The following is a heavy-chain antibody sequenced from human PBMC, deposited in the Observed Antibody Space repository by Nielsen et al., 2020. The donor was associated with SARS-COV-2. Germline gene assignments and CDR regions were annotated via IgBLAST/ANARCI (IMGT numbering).Heavy chain of an antibody. V-gene: IGHV4-4*02. D-gene: IGHD5-18*01. Sequence: SETLSLTCAVSGGSISSNNWWSWVRQPPGKGLEWIGEIYHRGSTNYSPSLKTRVTISVDKSKNQFSLKLTSVTAADTAVYYCATTRGYSYGSFDNWGQGTLVTVSS. CDR3: ATTRGYSYGSFDN. CDR2: IYHRGST. CDR1: GGSISSNNW. J-gene: IGHJ4*02.